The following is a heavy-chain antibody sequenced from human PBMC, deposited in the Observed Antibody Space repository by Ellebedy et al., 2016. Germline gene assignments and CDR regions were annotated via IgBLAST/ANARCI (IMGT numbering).Heavy chain of an antibody. CDR1: GFTFSSYS. CDR2: ISSSSSTI. J-gene: IGHJ4*02. Sequence: GESLKISCAASGFTFSSYSMNWVRQAPGKGLEWVSYISSSSSTIYYADSVKGRFTISRDNAKNSLDLQMNSLRAEDTAVYYCARDLYILTRGWGFWGQGTLVTVSS. CDR3: ARDLYILTRGWGF. D-gene: IGHD7-27*01. V-gene: IGHV3-48*01.